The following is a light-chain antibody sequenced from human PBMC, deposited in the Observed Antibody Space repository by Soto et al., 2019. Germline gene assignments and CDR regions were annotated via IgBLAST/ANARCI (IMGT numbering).Light chain of an antibody. Sequence: EIVLTQSPATLSLSPGERATLSCRASQSVSSYLAWYQQKPGQAPRLLIYDASNRATGIPARFSGSGSGTDFTLTISSLQSGDFAVYYCQQYHSWPPRTFGQGTKVDIK. CDR3: QQYHSWPPRT. CDR1: QSVSSY. J-gene: IGKJ1*01. V-gene: IGKV3-11*01. CDR2: DAS.